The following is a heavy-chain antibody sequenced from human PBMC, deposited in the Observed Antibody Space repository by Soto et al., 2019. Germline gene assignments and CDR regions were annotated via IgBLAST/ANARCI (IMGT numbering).Heavy chain of an antibody. CDR1: GFTFSGYG. CDR2: MSNDGSNK. J-gene: IGHJ6*02. Sequence: PGGSLRLSCVASGFTFSGYGMHWVRQAPGKGLEWVAVMSNDGSNKYYADSVKGRFTISRDNSKNMLYLQMSSLRTEDTAVYYCAKGSSSVYYYYYGIDVWGQGTTVTVSS. D-gene: IGHD6-6*01. V-gene: IGHV3-30*18. CDR3: AKGSSSVYYYYYGIDV.